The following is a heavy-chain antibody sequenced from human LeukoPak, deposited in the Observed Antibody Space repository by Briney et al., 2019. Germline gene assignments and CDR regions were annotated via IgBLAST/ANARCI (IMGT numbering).Heavy chain of an antibody. J-gene: IGHJ6*02. V-gene: IGHV4-59*08. Sequence: SETLSLTCTVSGGSISSYYWSWIRQPPGKGLEWIGYIYYSGSTNYNPSLKSRVTISVDTSKNQFSLKLSSVTAADTAVYYCARRRGGDSSYYYYGMDVWGQGTTVTVSS. D-gene: IGHD2-21*02. CDR1: GGSISSYY. CDR3: ARRRGGDSSYYYYGMDV. CDR2: IYYSGST.